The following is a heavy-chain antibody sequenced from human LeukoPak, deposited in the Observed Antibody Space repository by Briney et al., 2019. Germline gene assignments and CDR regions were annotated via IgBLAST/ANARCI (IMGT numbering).Heavy chain of an antibody. V-gene: IGHV4-34*01. Sequence: PSETLSLTCAVYGGSFSGYYWSWIRQPPGKGLEWIGSIYYSGNTFYNPSLKSRVIISVDTSKSQFSLKLSSVTAADTALYYCARSLAYAYCGGDCQGAFDVWGQGTMVTVSS. CDR1: GGSFSGYY. CDR3: ARSLAYAYCGGDCQGAFDV. D-gene: IGHD2-21*02. J-gene: IGHJ3*01. CDR2: IYYSGNT.